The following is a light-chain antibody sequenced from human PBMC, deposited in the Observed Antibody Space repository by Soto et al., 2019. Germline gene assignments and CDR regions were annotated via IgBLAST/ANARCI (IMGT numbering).Light chain of an antibody. J-gene: IGLJ1*01. CDR3: SSYTSSSTQV. CDR2: DVS. CDR1: SSDVGGYNY. V-gene: IGLV2-14*03. Sequence: ALTQPASVSGSPGQSITISCIGTSSDVGGYNYVSWYQHHPGKAPKLMIYDVSNRPSGVSNRFSGSKSGNTASLTISGLQAEDEADYYCSSYTSSSTQVFGTGTKLTVL.